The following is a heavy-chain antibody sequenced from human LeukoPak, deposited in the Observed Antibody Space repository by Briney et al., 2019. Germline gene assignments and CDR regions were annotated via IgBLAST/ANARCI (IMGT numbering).Heavy chain of an antibody. CDR1: GFTFSSYA. V-gene: IGHV3-30-3*01. CDR3: ARGFRSRELLPPPPLRD. CDR2: ISYDGSNK. J-gene: IGHJ4*02. D-gene: IGHD1-26*01. Sequence: RSGGSLRLSCAASGFTFSSYAMHWVRQAPGKGLEWVAVISYDGSNKYYADSVKGRFTISRDNSKNTLYLQMNSLRAEDTAVYYCARGFRSRELLPPPPLRDWGQGTLVTVSS.